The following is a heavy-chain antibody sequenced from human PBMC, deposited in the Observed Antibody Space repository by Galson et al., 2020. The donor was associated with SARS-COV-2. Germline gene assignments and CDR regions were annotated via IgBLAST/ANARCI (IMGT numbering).Heavy chain of an antibody. CDR3: ARGQPTGNYYGSGSYLTDGWFDP. J-gene: IGHJ5*02. Sequence: SETLSLTCTVSGGSISSGDYYWSWIRQPPGKGLEWIGYIYYSGSTYYNPSLKSRVTISVDTSKNQFSLKLSSVTAADTAVYYCARGQPTGNYYGSGSYLTDGWFDPWGQGTLVTVSS. CDR2: IYYSGST. V-gene: IGHV4-30-4*01. CDR1: GGSISSGDYY. D-gene: IGHD3-10*01.